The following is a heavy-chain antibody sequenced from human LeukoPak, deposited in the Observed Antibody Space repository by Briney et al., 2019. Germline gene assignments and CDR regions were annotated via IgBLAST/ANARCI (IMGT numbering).Heavy chain of an antibody. CDR1: GFTFSSYG. Sequence: GRSLGLSCAASGFTFSSYGMHWVRQAPGKGLEWVAVIWYDGSNKYYADSVKGRFTISRDNSKNTLYLQMDSLRAEDTAVYYCATLGTGYSSSWLYGMDVWGQGTTVTVSS. D-gene: IGHD6-13*01. CDR2: IWYDGSNK. CDR3: ATLGTGYSSSWLYGMDV. V-gene: IGHV3-33*01. J-gene: IGHJ6*02.